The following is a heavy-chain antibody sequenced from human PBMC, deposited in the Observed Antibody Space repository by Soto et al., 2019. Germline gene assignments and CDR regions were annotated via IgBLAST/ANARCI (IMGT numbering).Heavy chain of an antibody. J-gene: IGHJ3*02. Sequence: QVPLVQSGAEVKKPGASVKVSCRASGYTFTRYALHWVRQAPGQRLEWMGWINAGNGITTYSQKFQGRVTITRDKSASTAYMELRSLTSEDKAVYYCARGGQLLSVAFDIWGQGTMVTVSS. D-gene: IGHD2-2*01. CDR1: GYTFTRYA. CDR3: ARGGQLLSVAFDI. CDR2: INAGNGIT. V-gene: IGHV1-3*01.